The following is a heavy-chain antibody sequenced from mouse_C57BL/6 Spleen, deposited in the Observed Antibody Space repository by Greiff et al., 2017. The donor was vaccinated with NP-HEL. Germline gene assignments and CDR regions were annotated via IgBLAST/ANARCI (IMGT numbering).Heavy chain of an antibody. CDR1: GYSFTGYY. V-gene: IGHV1-42*01. CDR3: ARSYGYDYIDY. D-gene: IGHD2-2*01. CDR2: INPSTGGT. J-gene: IGHJ2*01. Sequence: VQLQQSGPELVKPGASVKISCKASGYSFTGYYMNWVKQSPEKSLEWIGEINPSTGGTTYNQKFKAKATLTVDKSSSTAYMQLKSLTSEDSAVYYCARSYGYDYIDYWGQGTTLTVPS.